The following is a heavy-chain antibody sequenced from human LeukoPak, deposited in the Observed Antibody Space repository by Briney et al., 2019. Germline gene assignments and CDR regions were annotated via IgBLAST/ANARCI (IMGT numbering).Heavy chain of an antibody. CDR3: ARDPAPATGAFDI. D-gene: IGHD1-1*01. CDR1: GFTISSNY. CDR2: IFNSGDT. V-gene: IGHV3-53*01. Sequence: GGPLRLSXAASGFTISSNYMNWVRQAPGKGLEWVSVIFNSGDTYYADSVKGRFTISRDTSKNTLYLQMNSLRVDDTAVYYCARDPAPATGAFDIWGQGTMVIIS. J-gene: IGHJ3*02.